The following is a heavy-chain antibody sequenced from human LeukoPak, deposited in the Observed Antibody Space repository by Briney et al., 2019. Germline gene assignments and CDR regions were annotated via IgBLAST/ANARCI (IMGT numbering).Heavy chain of an antibody. CDR1: GGTFSSYS. D-gene: IGHD1-26*01. J-gene: IGHJ4*02. V-gene: IGHV1-69*13. CDR3: ARVSGSYFTVYYFDY. Sequence: ASVKVSCKASGGTFSSYSISWVRQAPGQGLEWMGGIIPIFDITNYAQKFQGRVTLTADESTSTAYMELSSLRSEDTAVYYCARVSGSYFTVYYFDYWGQGTLVTVSS. CDR2: IIPIFDIT.